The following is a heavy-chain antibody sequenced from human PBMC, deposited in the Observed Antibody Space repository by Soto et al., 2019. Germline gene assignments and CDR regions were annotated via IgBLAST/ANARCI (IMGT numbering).Heavy chain of an antibody. CDR3: ASVAVAGTGAFDI. Sequence: ASVKVSCKASGYTFTSYYMHWVRQAPGQGLEWMGIINPSGGSTSYAQKFQGRVTMTRDTSTGTVYMELSSLRSEDTAVYYCASVAVAGTGAFDIWGQGTMVTVSS. J-gene: IGHJ3*02. D-gene: IGHD6-19*01. CDR1: GYTFTSYY. CDR2: INPSGGST. V-gene: IGHV1-46*03.